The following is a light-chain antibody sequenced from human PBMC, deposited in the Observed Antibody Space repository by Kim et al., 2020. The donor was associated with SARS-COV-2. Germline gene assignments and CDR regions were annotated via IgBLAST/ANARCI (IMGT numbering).Light chain of an antibody. V-gene: IGLV3-21*04. Sequence: APGKTARITWGGNNIGSKSVHWCQQKPGQAPVLVIFYDTDRPSGIPERFSGSNSGNTATLTISRVEAGDEADYYCQVWDSSSYQVVFGGGTQLTVL. CDR3: QVWDSSSYQVV. J-gene: IGLJ2*01. CDR2: YDT. CDR1: NIGSKS.